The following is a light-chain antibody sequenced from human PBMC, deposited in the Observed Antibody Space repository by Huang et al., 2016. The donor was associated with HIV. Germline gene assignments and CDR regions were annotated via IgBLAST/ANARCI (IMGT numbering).Light chain of an antibody. CDR2: GAS. Sequence: IQMTQSPASLSAYVGDRVTISCQANQDIRSYLNWYQQKPGKAPRLLIYGASNLQAGVPSRFSGNGSGTDFTITISSLQSEEIATYYCQQYDSLYTFGQGTRLEIK. V-gene: IGKV1-33*01. J-gene: IGKJ2*01. CDR1: QDIRSY. CDR3: QQYDSLYT.